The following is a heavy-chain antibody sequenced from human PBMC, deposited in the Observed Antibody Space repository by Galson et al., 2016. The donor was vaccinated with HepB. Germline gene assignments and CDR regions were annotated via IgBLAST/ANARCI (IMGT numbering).Heavy chain of an antibody. D-gene: IGHD2-2*01. V-gene: IGHV5-51*01. CDR2: IYPADSDT. CDR1: GYSFTSYW. CDR3: AREGRYCTSTSCYGYWYFDL. Sequence: QSGAEVKKPGESLKISCKGSGYSFTSYWIGWVRQMPGKGLEWMGIIYPADSDTLYSPSFQGQVTISADKSISTAYLQWSSLKASDTAMYYCAREGRYCTSTSCYGYWYFDLWGRGTLVTVSS. J-gene: IGHJ2*01.